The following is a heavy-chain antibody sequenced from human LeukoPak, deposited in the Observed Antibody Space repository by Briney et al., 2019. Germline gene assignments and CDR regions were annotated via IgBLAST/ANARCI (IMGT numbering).Heavy chain of an antibody. Sequence: SETLSLTCTVSGGSISSYYWSWIRQPAGKGLEWIGRIYTSGSTNYNPSLKSRVTMSVDTSKNQFSLKLSSVTAADTAVYYCARVMGGFPISYYYYYMDVWGKGTTVTISS. CDR1: GGSISSYY. D-gene: IGHD2-8*01. V-gene: IGHV4-4*07. CDR3: ARVMGGFPISYYYYYMDV. J-gene: IGHJ6*03. CDR2: IYTSGST.